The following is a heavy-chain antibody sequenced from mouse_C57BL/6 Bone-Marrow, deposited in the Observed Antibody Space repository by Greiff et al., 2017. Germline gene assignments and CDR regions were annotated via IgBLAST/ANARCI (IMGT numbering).Heavy chain of an antibody. CDR1: GYTFTDYY. CDR2: INPNNGGT. J-gene: IGHJ1*03. D-gene: IGHD1-1*01. CDR3: ANPFYGSSYWYFDV. Sequence: EVQLQQSGPELVKPGASVKISCKASGYTFTDYYMNWVKQSHGKSLEWIGDINPNNGGTSYNQKFKGKATLTVDKSSSTAYMELRSLTSEDSAVYYCANPFYGSSYWYFDVWGTGTTVTVSS. V-gene: IGHV1-26*01.